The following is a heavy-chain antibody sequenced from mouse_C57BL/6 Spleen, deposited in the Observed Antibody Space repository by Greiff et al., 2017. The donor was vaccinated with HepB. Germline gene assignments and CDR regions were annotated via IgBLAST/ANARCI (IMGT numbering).Heavy chain of an antibody. CDR1: GYSFTGYY. CDR2: IYPYNGVS. D-gene: IGHD1-1*01. CDR3: ARGGYYGSRAYYAMDY. J-gene: IGHJ4*01. Sequence: VQLQQSGPELVKPGASVKISCKASGYSFTGYYMHWVKQSHGNILDWIGYIYPYNGVSSYNQKFKGKATLTVDKSSSTAYMELRSLTSEDSAVYYCARGGYYGSRAYYAMDYWGQGTSVTVSS. V-gene: IGHV1-31*01.